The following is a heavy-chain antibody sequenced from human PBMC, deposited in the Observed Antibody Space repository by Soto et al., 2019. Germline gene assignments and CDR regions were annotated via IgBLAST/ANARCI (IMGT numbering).Heavy chain of an antibody. J-gene: IGHJ2*01. D-gene: IGHD4-17*01. CDR3: AKDGDYGDWYFDL. Sequence: ESGGGVVQPGRSLRLSCAASGFTFSSYGMHWVRQAPGKGLEWVAVISYDGSNKYYADSVKGRFTISRDNSKNTLYLQMNSLRAEDTAVYYCAKDGDYGDWYFDLWGRGTLVTVSS. CDR1: GFTFSSYG. CDR2: ISYDGSNK. V-gene: IGHV3-30*18.